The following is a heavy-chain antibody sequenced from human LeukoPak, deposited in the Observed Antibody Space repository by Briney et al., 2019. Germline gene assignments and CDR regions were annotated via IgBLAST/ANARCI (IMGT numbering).Heavy chain of an antibody. CDR1: GFTFSSYG. CDR3: AIMHGYYDGSGYWVQ. J-gene: IGHJ4*02. D-gene: IGHD3-22*01. V-gene: IGHV3-23*01. CDR2: ITTSGATT. Sequence: GGSLRLSCVASGFTFSSYGMSWVRQAPGKGLEWVSFITTSGATTSYADSVKGRFTISRDNPRNTLHMQMNSLRDEDTALYYCAIMHGYYDGSGYWVQWGQGTLVTVSS.